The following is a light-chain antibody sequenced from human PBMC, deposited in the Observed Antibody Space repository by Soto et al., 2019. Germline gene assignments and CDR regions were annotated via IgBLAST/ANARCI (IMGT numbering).Light chain of an antibody. V-gene: IGKV1-5*03. CDR2: KTS. Sequence: DIQMTQSPSTLSASVGDRVTITCRASQSINNWLAWYQQKPGKAPKLLIYKTSDLESGVPSRFSGSGSGTEFSLTISSLQPDDFATYYCQQYNSYWTFGPGTKVEIK. J-gene: IGKJ1*01. CDR1: QSINNW. CDR3: QQYNSYWT.